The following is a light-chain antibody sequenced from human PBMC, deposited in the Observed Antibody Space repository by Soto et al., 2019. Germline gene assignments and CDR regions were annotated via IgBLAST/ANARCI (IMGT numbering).Light chain of an antibody. Sequence: QSVLTQPPSASGSPGQSVTLSCTGSSNDIGGYKFVSWYQQHPGKAPKLMIFEVNERPSGVPDRFSGSKSGNTASLTVSELQAEDEADYYCSSYAGVDNYVVFGGGTKLTVL. J-gene: IGLJ2*01. V-gene: IGLV2-8*01. CDR2: EVN. CDR1: SNDIGGYKF. CDR3: SSYAGVDNYVV.